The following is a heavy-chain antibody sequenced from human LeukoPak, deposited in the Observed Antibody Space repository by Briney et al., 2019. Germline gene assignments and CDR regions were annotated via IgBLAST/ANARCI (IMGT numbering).Heavy chain of an antibody. CDR1: GGSISSGAYY. CDR2: VSYSGST. Sequence: SETLSLTCTVSGGSISSGAYYWSWIRQLPGKGLEWIGYVSYSGSTYYNPSLQSRVTISIDTSKTQFSLNLSSVTAADTGVYYCARDRGSGYFPGFDSWGQGTLVTVSS. CDR3: ARDRGSGYFPGFDS. V-gene: IGHV4-31*03. D-gene: IGHD3-3*01. J-gene: IGHJ4*02.